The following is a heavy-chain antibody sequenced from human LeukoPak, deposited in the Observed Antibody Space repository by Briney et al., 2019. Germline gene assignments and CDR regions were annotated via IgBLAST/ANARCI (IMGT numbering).Heavy chain of an antibody. CDR3: ARHRYYYDSSGYCFDY. V-gene: IGHV4-34*01. D-gene: IGHD3-22*01. J-gene: IGHJ4*02. Sequence: KPSETLSLTCAVYGGSFSGYYWSWIRQPPGKGLEWIGEINHSGSTNYNPSLKSRVTISVDTSKNQFSLKLSSVTAADTAVYYCARHRYYYDSSGYCFDYWGQGTLVTVSP. CDR1: GGSFSGYY. CDR2: INHSGST.